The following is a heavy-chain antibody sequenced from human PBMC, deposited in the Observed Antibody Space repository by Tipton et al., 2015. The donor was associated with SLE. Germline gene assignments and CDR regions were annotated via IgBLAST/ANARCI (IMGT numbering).Heavy chain of an antibody. D-gene: IGHD3-10*01. V-gene: IGHV1-18*01. J-gene: IGHJ4*02. CDR3: ARGAVTMLRGSNWFHI. CDR2: ISAYNGKT. CDR1: GDAFATYG. Sequence: QVQLVQSGAEVKKPGASVTVSCKASGDAFATYGISWVRQAPGQGLEWMGWISAYNGKTNYAQKFLGRMTMTTDSSTSTAYMELRTLRSADTAIYYCARGAVTMLRGSNWFHIWGQGTLVTVSS.